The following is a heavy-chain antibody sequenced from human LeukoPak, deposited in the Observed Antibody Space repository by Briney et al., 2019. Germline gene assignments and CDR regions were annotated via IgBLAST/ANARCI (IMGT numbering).Heavy chain of an antibody. D-gene: IGHD6-13*01. CDR2: ISSSSSYI. CDR3: ARDTIAAAVWFDP. Sequence: PGGSLRLSCAAPGFTFSSYSMNWVRQAPGKGLEWVSSISSSSSYIYYADSVKGRFTISRDNAKNSLYLQMNSLRAEDTAVYYCARDTIAAAVWFDPWGQGTLVTVSS. J-gene: IGHJ5*02. CDR1: GFTFSSYS. V-gene: IGHV3-21*01.